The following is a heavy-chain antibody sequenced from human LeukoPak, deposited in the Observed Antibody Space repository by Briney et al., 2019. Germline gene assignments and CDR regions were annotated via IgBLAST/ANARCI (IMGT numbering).Heavy chain of an antibody. CDR3: ARTVSYYDFWSGYDNWFDP. Sequence: SVKVSCKASGGTFSSYAISWVRQAPGQGLEWMGGIIPIFGSANYAQKFQGRVTITADESTSTAYMELSSLRSEDTAVYYCARTVSYYDFWSGYDNWFDPWGQGTLVTVSS. CDR1: GGTFSSYA. CDR2: IIPIFGSA. D-gene: IGHD3-3*01. J-gene: IGHJ5*02. V-gene: IGHV1-69*13.